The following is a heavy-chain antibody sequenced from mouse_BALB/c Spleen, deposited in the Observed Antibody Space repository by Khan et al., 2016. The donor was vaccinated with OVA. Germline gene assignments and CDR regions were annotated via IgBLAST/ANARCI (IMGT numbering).Heavy chain of an antibody. Sequence: VQLQESGPGLVAPSQSLSITCTVSGFSLSRYSVHWVRQPPGKGLEWLGMIWSGGSTDYNSALKSRLSISKDNSKSQVFLKMNSLQTDDTAMYYCARKKYGNYVSMDYWGQGTSVTVSS. CDR1: GFSLSRYS. D-gene: IGHD2-10*02. CDR2: IWSGGST. V-gene: IGHV2-6-4*01. CDR3: ARKKYGNYVSMDY. J-gene: IGHJ4*01.